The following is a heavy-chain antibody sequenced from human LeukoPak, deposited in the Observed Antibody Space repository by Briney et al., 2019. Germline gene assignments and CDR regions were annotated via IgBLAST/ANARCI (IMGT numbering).Heavy chain of an antibody. CDR2: ILYDGSSQ. V-gene: IGHV3-30-3*01. D-gene: IGHD2-8*01. Sequence: GRSLRLSCVASGFTFTHYTMHWVRQAPGKGLEWVALILYDGSSQYYADSVRGRFTISRDDSKNTLYLQMNSLKTEDTAVYYCATEECRNDVCKHAFDIWGQGTMVTVSS. CDR3: ATEECRNDVCKHAFDI. J-gene: IGHJ3*02. CDR1: GFTFTHYT.